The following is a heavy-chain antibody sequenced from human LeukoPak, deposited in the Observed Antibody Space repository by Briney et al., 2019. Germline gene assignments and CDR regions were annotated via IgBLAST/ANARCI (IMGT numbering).Heavy chain of an antibody. J-gene: IGHJ4*02. CDR1: GGSISSNCYY. V-gene: IGHV4-39*07. CDR2: IYYSGST. CDR3: ARASFGGNYFDY. D-gene: IGHD3-16*01. Sequence: PSETLSLTCTVSGGSISSNCYYWVWLPPPPGKGRVWIGSIYYSGSTYYNPSLKSRVTISVDTSKNQFSLKLSSVTAADTAVYFCARASFGGNYFDYWGQGTLVTVSS.